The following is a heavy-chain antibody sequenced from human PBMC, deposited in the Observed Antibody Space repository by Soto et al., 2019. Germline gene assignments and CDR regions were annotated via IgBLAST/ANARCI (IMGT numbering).Heavy chain of an antibody. Sequence: EVQLVESGGGLVQPGGSLRLSCATSGFILSDCAMNWVRQAPGKGLEWVSYISSSSSVIDYADSVKGRFTVSRDNARNSLYLQMNSLRAEDTAVYHCARHLSWGSNWYYYMDVWGKGTTFTVSS. J-gene: IGHJ6*03. CDR3: ARHLSWGSNWYYYMDV. CDR2: ISSSSSVI. V-gene: IGHV3-48*01. CDR1: GFILSDCA. D-gene: IGHD7-27*01.